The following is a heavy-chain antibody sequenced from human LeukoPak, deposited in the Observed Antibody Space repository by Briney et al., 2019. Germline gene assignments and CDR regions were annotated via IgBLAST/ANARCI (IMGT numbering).Heavy chain of an antibody. J-gene: IGHJ5*02. CDR1: GYTFTVYY. V-gene: IGHV1-8*02. Sequence: ASVTVSFKASGYTFTVYYMHWVRQAPGQGLEWMGWMNPNSGNTDYAQRFQGRVTMTRNTSISTAYMELSSLRSEDTAVYYCARAANWHDDDWFDPWGQGTLVTVAS. CDR3: ARAANWHDDDWFDP. D-gene: IGHD1-1*01. CDR2: MNPNSGNT.